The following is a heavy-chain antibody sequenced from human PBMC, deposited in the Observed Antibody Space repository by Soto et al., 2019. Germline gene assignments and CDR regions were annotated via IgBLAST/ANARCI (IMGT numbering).Heavy chain of an antibody. V-gene: IGHV1-69*01. CDR2: IIPIFGTA. J-gene: IGHJ2*01. Sequence: QVQLVQSGAEVKKPGSSVKVSCKASGGTFSSYSINWVRQAPGQGLEWMGGIIPIFGTANYAQKFQGRVTLTADESTSTAHMELSSLRNEDTAVYYFARPFQSWPGGWYFDLWGRGTLVTVSS. CDR1: GGTFSSYS. D-gene: IGHD3-16*01. CDR3: ARPFQSWPGGWYFDL.